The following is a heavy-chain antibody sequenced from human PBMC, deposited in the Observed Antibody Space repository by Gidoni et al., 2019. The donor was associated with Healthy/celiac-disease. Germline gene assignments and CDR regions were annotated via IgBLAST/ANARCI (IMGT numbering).Heavy chain of an antibody. CDR3: ARGIGYYDSSGPFDY. V-gene: IGHV4-34*01. J-gene: IGHJ4*02. CDR1: GGSFSGYY. D-gene: IGHD3-22*01. CDR2: INHSGST. Sequence: QVQLQQWGAGLLKPSETLSLTCAVYGGSFSGYYWSWIRQPPGKGLEWIGEINHSGSTNYNPSLKSRVTISVDTSKNQSSLKLSSVTAADTAVYYCARGIGYYDSSGPFDYWGQGTLVTVSS.